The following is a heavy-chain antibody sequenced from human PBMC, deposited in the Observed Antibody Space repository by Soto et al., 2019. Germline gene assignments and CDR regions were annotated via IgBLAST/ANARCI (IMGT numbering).Heavy chain of an antibody. Sequence: QMQLQESGPGLVKPSQTLSLTCTVSGGSISSGDYYWSWIRQPPGRGLEWIGYIHYSGSTSYNPSLKSRVTISVDTSKKQFSLKLSSVTAADTAVYYCARVYYGSGGLYYFDYWGQGTLVTVSS. CDR3: ARVYYGSGGLYYFDY. CDR1: GGSISSGDYY. CDR2: IHYSGST. D-gene: IGHD3-10*01. V-gene: IGHV4-30-4*01. J-gene: IGHJ4*02.